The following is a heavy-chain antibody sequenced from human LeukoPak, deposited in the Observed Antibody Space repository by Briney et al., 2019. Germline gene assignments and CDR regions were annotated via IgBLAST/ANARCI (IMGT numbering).Heavy chain of an antibody. CDR3: ARGKLGAGTRYPMGEKHDY. CDR2: INHSGST. J-gene: IGHJ4*02. D-gene: IGHD6-13*01. Sequence: PSETLSLTRAVYGGSFSGYYWSWIRQPPGKGLEWIGEINHSGSTNYNPSLKSRVTISVDTSKNQFSLKLSSVTAADTAVYYCARGKLGAGTRYPMGEKHDYWGQGTLVTVSS. V-gene: IGHV4-34*01. CDR1: GGSFSGYY.